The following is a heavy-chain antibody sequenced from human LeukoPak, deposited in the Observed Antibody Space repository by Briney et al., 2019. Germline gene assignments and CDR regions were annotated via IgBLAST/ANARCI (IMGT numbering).Heavy chain of an antibody. CDR3: TTLGRYGTYYYMDV. CDR2: IKSKTDGGTT. D-gene: IGHD3-10*01. Sequence: PGGSLRLSCAASGFTFSNAWMSWVRQAPGKGLEWVGRIKSKTDGGTTDYAAPVKGRFTISGDDSKNTLYLQMNSLKTEDTAVYYCTTLGRYGTYYYMDVWGKGTTVTVSS. CDR1: GFTFSNAW. V-gene: IGHV3-15*01. J-gene: IGHJ6*03.